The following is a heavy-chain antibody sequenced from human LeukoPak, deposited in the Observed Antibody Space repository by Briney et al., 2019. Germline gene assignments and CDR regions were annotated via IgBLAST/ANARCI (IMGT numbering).Heavy chain of an antibody. CDR1: GFSFSIYA. CDR2: ISGSGGTT. J-gene: IGHJ4*02. V-gene: IGHV3-23*01. D-gene: IGHD3-16*02. Sequence: GGSLRLSCAASGFSFSIYAMSWVRQAPGKGLEWVSAISGSGGTTYYADSVKGRFTVSRDNSMSMVYLQMNSLRAEDTAVYYCAGGQGEVMITFGGVIVFDYWGQGTLVTVSS. CDR3: AGGQGEVMITFGGVIVFDY.